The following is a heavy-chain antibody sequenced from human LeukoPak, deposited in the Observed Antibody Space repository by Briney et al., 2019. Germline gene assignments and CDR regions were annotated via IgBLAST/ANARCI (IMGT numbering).Heavy chain of an antibody. V-gene: IGHV1-2*02. CDR2: IKPNSGDT. CDR3: AVAPGDY. J-gene: IGHJ4*02. Sequence: ASVKVSCKASGYSFADYYMHWVRQAPGQGLEWMGWIKPNSGDTRSAQKFQGRVTLTRDTSISTVYMELTTLTSDDTALYYCAVAPGDYWGQGTLVSVSA. D-gene: IGHD2-21*01. CDR1: GYSFADYY.